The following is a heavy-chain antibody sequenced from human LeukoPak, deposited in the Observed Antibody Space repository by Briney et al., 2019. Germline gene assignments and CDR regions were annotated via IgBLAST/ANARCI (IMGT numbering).Heavy chain of an antibody. CDR1: GYTFTSYD. J-gene: IGHJ5*02. V-gene: IGHV1-18*01. CDR3: ARYLYDFWSGHWFDP. D-gene: IGHD3-3*01. CDR2: ISAYNGNT. Sequence: ASVKVSCKASGYTFTSYDINWVRQAPGQGLEWMGWISAYNGNTNYAQKLQGRVTMTTDTSTSTAYMELRSLRSDDTAVYYCARYLYDFWSGHWFDPWGQGTLVTVSS.